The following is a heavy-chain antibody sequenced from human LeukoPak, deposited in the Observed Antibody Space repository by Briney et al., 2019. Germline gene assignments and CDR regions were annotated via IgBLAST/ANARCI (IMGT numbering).Heavy chain of an antibody. CDR1: GGSFSGYY. CDR2: INHSGST. V-gene: IGHV4-34*01. J-gene: IGHJ3*02. D-gene: IGHD3-22*01. Sequence: PSETLSLTCAVYGGSFSGYYWSWVRQPPGKGLEWIGEINHSGSTNYNPSLKSRVTISVDTSKNQFSLKLSSVTAADTAVYYCAREVTMKAYFDIWGQGTMVTVSS. CDR3: AREVTMKAYFDI.